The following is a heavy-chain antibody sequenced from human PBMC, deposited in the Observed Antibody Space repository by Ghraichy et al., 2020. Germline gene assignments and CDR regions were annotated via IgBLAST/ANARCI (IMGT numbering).Heavy chain of an antibody. CDR3: ARAFTTYDSSGYYADAAFDI. V-gene: IGHV3-48*02. Sequence: GGSLRLSCAASGFTFSSYSMNWVRQAPGKGLEWVSYISSSSSTIYYADSVKGRFTISRDNAKNSLYLQMNSLRDEDTAVYYCARAFTTYDSSGYYADAAFDIWGQGTMVTVSS. CDR2: ISSSSSTI. D-gene: IGHD3-22*01. J-gene: IGHJ3*02. CDR1: GFTFSSYS.